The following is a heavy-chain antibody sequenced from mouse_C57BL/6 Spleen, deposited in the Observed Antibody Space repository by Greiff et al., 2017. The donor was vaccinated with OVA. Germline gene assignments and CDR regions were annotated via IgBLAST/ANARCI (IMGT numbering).Heavy chain of an antibody. CDR3: ATIDY. CDR2: IWSGGST. J-gene: IGHJ2*01. CDR1: GFSLTSYG. V-gene: IGHV2-2*01. Sequence: VQLQQSGPGLVQPSQSLSITCTVSGFSLTSYGVHWVRQSPGKGLEWLGVIWSGGSTDYNAAFISRLSISKDNSKSQVFFKMNSLQADDTAIYYCATIDYWGQSTTLTVSS.